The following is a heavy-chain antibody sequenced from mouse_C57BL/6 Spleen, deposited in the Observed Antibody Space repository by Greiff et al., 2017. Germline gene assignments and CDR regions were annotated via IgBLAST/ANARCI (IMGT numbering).Heavy chain of an antibody. CDR2: IYPGDGDT. CDR1: GYAFSSSW. CDR3: ASYYSYYFDY. V-gene: IGHV1-82*01. Sequence: QVQLQQSGPELVKPGASVKISCKASGYAFSSSWMNWVKQRPGQGLEWIGRIYPGDGDTNYNGKFKGKATLTADKSSSTAYMQLSSLTSEDSAVYFCASYYSYYFDYWGQGTTVTVSA. D-gene: IGHD2-10*01. J-gene: IGHJ2*01.